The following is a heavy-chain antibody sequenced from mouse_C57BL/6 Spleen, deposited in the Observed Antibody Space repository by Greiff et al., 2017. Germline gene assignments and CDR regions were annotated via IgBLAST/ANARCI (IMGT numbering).Heavy chain of an antibody. Sequence: QVQLQQSGPELVKPGASVKISCKASGYAFSSSWMNWVKQRPGKGLEWIGRLYPGDGDTNYNGKFKGKATLTADKSSSTAYMQLSSLTSEDSAVYFCARWLLREGYAMDYWGQGTSGTVSS. CDR2: LYPGDGDT. V-gene: IGHV1-82*01. J-gene: IGHJ4*01. CDR3: ARWLLREGYAMDY. CDR1: GYAFSSSW. D-gene: IGHD2-3*01.